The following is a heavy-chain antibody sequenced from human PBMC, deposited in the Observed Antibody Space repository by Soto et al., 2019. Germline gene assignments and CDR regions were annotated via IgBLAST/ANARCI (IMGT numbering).Heavy chain of an antibody. Sequence: SVKVSCKASGGTFGSYAITWVRRAPGQGLEWLGGIIPILNSPAYAQKFQARVVITADEITNTAYMELNSLRFDDTAVYYCAREAPYCTSATCPKFYDMDVWGQGATVTVSS. D-gene: IGHD2-2*01. CDR1: GGTFGSYA. CDR3: AREAPYCTSATCPKFYDMDV. CDR2: IIPILNSP. J-gene: IGHJ6*02. V-gene: IGHV1-69*13.